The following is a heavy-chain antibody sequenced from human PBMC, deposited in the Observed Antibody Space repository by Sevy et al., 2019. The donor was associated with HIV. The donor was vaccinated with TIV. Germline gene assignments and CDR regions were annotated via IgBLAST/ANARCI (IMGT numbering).Heavy chain of an antibody. CDR3: ARRYCSLTSCYMHDAFDI. V-gene: IGHV3-21*01. Sequence: GGSLRLSCAASGFTFSSYSMNWVRQAPGKGLEWVSSISNSSNYIYYADTVKGRFTISRDNAKNSLYLQMNSLRAEETAVYYCARRYCSLTSCYMHDAFDIWGQGTMVTVS. CDR1: GFTFSSYS. J-gene: IGHJ3*02. D-gene: IGHD2-2*02. CDR2: ISNSSNYI.